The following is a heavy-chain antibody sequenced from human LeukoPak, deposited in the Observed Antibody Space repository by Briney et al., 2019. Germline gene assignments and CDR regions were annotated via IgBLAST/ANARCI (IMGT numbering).Heavy chain of an antibody. J-gene: IGHJ6*02. CDR3: ARVGGYYGSGSYLILFYSYGMDV. CDR1: GYTFTSYD. V-gene: IGHV1-8*01. D-gene: IGHD3-10*01. Sequence: SVTVSRKASGYTFTSYDINWVRQATAQGLERMGWMNPNSGNTNYSQKFQGRVTMTRNTAISTAYMELSSLRPEDPAVYYCARVGGYYGSGSYLILFYSYGMDVWGQGTTVTVSS. CDR2: MNPNSGNT.